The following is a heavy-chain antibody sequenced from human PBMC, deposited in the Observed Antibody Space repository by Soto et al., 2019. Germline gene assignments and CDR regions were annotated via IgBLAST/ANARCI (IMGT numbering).Heavy chain of an antibody. CDR2: ISGSGGST. Sequence: GGSLRLACAASGFTFSSYAISWVRKAQRKGLECVSAISGSGGSTYYADSVKGRFTISRDNSKNTLYLQMNSLRAEDTAVYYCAQDQRAGYCSSTSGDRYFDYWGQGTLVTVSS. J-gene: IGHJ4*02. V-gene: IGHV3-23*01. CDR3: AQDQRAGYCSSTSGDRYFDY. D-gene: IGHD2-2*01. CDR1: GFTFSSYA.